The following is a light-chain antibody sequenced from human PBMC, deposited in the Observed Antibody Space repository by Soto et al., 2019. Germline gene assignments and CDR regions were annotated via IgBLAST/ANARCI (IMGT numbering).Light chain of an antibody. CDR2: DAS. J-gene: IGKJ5*01. Sequence: DIQMTQSPSTLSASVGDTVTVTFRASQSVSGWLAWYQQKPGKAPKLLIYDASNLETGVPSRFSGSGSGTDFTFTISSLQAEDIATYFCQQYDSVFTFGQGTRLEV. CDR3: QQYDSVFT. V-gene: IGKV1-5*01. CDR1: QSVSGW.